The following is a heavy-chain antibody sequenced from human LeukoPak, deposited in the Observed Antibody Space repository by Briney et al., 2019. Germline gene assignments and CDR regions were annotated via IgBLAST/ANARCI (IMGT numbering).Heavy chain of an antibody. CDR2: ISWNSGTI. V-gene: IGHV3-9*01. J-gene: IGHJ4*02. D-gene: IGHD6-19*01. CDR3: TKKVGIAVGGALDS. CDR1: GFTFVDYA. Sequence: PGGSLRLSCAASGFTFVDYAMHWVRQAPGKGLEWVSGISWNSGTIGYADSVKGRFTISRDNAKNSLYLQMDSLRAEDTALYYCTKKVGIAVGGALDSWGQGTLVTVSS.